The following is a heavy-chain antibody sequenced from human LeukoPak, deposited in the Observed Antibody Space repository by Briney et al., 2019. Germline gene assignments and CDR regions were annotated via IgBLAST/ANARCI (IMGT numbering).Heavy chain of an antibody. CDR1: GFTFSSYA. J-gene: IGHJ4*02. CDR3: ANSIAAAGTLAFDY. CDR2: TSGSGGST. V-gene: IGHV3-23*01. Sequence: GGSLRLSCAASGFTFSSYAMSWVRQAPGKGLEWASATSGSGGSTYYADSVKGRFTISRDNSKNTLYLQMNSLRAEDTAVYYCANSIAAAGTLAFDYWGQGTLVTVSS. D-gene: IGHD6-13*01.